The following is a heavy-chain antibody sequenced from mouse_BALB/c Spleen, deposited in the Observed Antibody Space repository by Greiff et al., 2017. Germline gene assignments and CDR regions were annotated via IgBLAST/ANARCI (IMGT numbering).Heavy chain of an antibody. D-gene: IGHD2-1*01. CDR3: ARSGGNYYFDY. CDR1: GYTFTSYW. CDR2: IYPGDGDT. V-gene: IGHV1-87*01. Sequence: VKLMESGAELARPGASVKLSCKASGYTFTSYWMQWVKQRPGQGLEWIGAIYPGDGDTRYTQKFKGKATLTADKSSSTAYMQLSSLASEDSAVYYCARSGGNYYFDYWGQGTTLTVSS. J-gene: IGHJ2*01.